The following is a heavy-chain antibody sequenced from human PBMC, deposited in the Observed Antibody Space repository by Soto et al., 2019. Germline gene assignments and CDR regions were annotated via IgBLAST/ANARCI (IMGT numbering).Heavy chain of an antibody. D-gene: IGHD2-8*02. CDR2: IYYTGST. CDR3: ARTGGSALYYGMDV. V-gene: IGHV4-31*03. J-gene: IGHJ6*02. Sequence: QVQLQESGPGLVKPSQTLSLTCTVSGASISSGGYYWTWIRQHPGKGLEWIGYIYYTGSTYYNPSLKRRITISVDTSNDQFSLKLTSVTAADTAVYYCARTGGSALYYGMDVWGQGTTVTVSS. CDR1: GASISSGGYY.